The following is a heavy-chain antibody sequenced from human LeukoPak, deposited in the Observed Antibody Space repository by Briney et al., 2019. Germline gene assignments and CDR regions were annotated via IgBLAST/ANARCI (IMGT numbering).Heavy chain of an antibody. CDR1: GGSISSYY. V-gene: IGHV4-59*08. Sequence: PSETLSLTCTVSGGSISSYYWSWIRQPPGKGLEWIGYIYYSGSTNYNPSLKSRVTISVDTSKNQFSLKLSSVTAADTAVYYCARHGFGEDYYYGMDVWGQGTTVAVSS. D-gene: IGHD3-10*01. J-gene: IGHJ6*02. CDR3: ARHGFGEDYYYGMDV. CDR2: IYYSGST.